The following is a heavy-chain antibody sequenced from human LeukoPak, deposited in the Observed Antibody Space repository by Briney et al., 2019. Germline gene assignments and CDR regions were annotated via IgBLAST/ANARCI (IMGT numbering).Heavy chain of an antibody. CDR1: GDTFSRYA. CDR3: ARSVGGATTPRFDY. V-gene: IGHV1-69*04. J-gene: IGHJ4*02. Sequence: SVKVSCKASGDTFSRYAISWVRQAPGQGLEWMGRIIPSLDIPNYPQKFLGRVTITADKSTSTAYMEVRSLGSEDTAVYYCARSVGGATTPRFDYWGQGTLVTVSS. CDR2: IIPSLDIP. D-gene: IGHD1-26*01.